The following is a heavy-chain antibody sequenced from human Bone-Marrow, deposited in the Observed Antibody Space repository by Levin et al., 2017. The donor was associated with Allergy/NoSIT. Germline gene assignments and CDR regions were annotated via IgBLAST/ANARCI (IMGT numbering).Heavy chain of an antibody. Sequence: SSETLSLTCTVSGGSISSGDYYWNWVRQHPGKGLEWIGSIYYNGNTYHNPSLKSRLTIALDTSKNQFSLKLSSLTAADTAVYYCASGGKCVTTSCHYYNAMDVWGQGTTVTVSS. J-gene: IGHJ6*02. V-gene: IGHV4-31*03. CDR2: IYYNGNT. D-gene: IGHD2-2*01. CDR3: ASGGKCVTTSCHYYNAMDV. CDR1: GGSISSGDYY.